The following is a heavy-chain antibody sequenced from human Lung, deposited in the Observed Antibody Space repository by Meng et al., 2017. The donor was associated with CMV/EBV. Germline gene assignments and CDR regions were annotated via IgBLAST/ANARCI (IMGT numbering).Heavy chain of an antibody. D-gene: IGHD2-2*02. Sequence: SXXVSCKASVGTLSSYTINWVRQAPGQGLEWMGGIIPILGIANSAQKFQGRVTITADKSTSTAYVELSSLKSEDTAVYYCATSFYCSTTNCYTYYGLDVWGQGXTVTVSS. CDR2: IIPILGIA. CDR1: VGTLSSYT. CDR3: ATSFYCSTTNCYTYYGLDV. V-gene: IGHV1-69*10. J-gene: IGHJ6*02.